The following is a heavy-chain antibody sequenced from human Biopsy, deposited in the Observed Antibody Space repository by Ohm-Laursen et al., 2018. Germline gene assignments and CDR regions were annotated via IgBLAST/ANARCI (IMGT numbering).Heavy chain of an antibody. CDR3: ARGYSRRVSIFEASIYWFDT. CDR2: MIPSSGKT. D-gene: IGHD3-3*02. J-gene: IGHJ5*02. V-gene: IGHV1-8*01. CDR1: GYSFITYD. Sequence: SETASCKASGYSFITYDVNWVRQARGQGLEWMGWMIPSSGKTGYAQRFQGRVTLTMNTSISTAYMELSGLGSEDTAVYFCARGYSRRVSIFEASIYWFDTWGQGTLVTVSS.